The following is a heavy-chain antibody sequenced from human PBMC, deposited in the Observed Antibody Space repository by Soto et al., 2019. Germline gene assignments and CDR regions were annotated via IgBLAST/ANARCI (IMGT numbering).Heavy chain of an antibody. Sequence: SETLSLTCTVSGGSISSGDYYWSWIRQPPGKGLEWIGYIYYSGSTYYNPSLKSRVTISVDTSKNQFSLKLSSVTAANTAVYYCARDRASITMVRGGPDAFDIWGQGTMVTVSS. CDR2: IYYSGST. V-gene: IGHV4-30-4*01. CDR1: GGSISSGDYY. D-gene: IGHD3-10*01. CDR3: ARDRASITMVRGGPDAFDI. J-gene: IGHJ3*02.